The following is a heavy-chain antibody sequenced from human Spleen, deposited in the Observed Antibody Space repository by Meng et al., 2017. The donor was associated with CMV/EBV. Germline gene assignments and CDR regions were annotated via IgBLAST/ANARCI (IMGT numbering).Heavy chain of an antibody. Sequence: SVKVSCKASGGTFSNYAISWVRQAPGQGLEWMGGFIPLFGTANYAQKFQGRVTITTDESTSTAYMELSSLRSEDTAVYYCARKAYYDSSGTDWFDPWGQGTLVTVSS. CDR2: FIPLFGTA. D-gene: IGHD3-22*01. J-gene: IGHJ5*02. CDR1: GGTFSNYA. CDR3: ARKAYYDSSGTDWFDP. V-gene: IGHV1-69*05.